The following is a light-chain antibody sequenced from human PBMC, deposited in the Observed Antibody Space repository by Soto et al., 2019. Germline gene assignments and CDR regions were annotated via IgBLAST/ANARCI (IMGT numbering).Light chain of an antibody. CDR1: SSVVGGYNY. J-gene: IGLJ3*02. V-gene: IGLV2-11*01. CDR2: DVS. CDR3: CSYAGSYTWV. Sequence: QSVLTQPRSVSGSPGQSVTISCTGTSSVVGGYNYVSWYQLHPGTAPKLMIYDVSKRPSGVPDRFSGSKSGNTASLTISGLQAEDEADYYCCSYAGSYTWVFGGGTKLTVL.